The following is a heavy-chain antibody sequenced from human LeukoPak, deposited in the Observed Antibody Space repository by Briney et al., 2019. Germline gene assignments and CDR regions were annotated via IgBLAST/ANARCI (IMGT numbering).Heavy chain of an antibody. CDR1: GGSFSGYY. CDR2: INHSGST. V-gene: IGHV4-34*01. Sequence: SETLSLTCAVYGGSFSGYYWSWIRQPPGKGLEWIGEINHSGSTNYNPSLKSRVTISVDTSKNQFSLKLSSVTAADTAVYYCAXGXFGXYYDSSGYGHWGQGTLVTVSS. CDR3: AXGXFGXYYDSSGYGH. J-gene: IGHJ4*02. D-gene: IGHD3-22*01.